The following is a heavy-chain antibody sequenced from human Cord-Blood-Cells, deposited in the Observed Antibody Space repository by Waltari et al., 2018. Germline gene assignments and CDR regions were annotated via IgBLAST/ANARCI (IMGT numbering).Heavy chain of an antibody. J-gene: IGHJ4*02. CDR2: IYYSGSP. D-gene: IGHD6-6*01. Sequence: QLQLQESGPGLVKPSETLSLTCTVSGGSISSSSYYWGWIRQPPGKGLEWIGSIYYSGSPYYNPSLKSRVTISVDTSKNQFSLKLSSVTAADTAVYYCARHGYSSSSYYFDYWGQGTLVTVSS. V-gene: IGHV4-39*01. CDR3: ARHGYSSSSYYFDY. CDR1: GGSISSSSYY.